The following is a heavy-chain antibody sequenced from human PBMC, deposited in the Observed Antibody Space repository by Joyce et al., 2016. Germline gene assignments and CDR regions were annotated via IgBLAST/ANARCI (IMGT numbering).Heavy chain of an antibody. D-gene: IGHD3-10*01. Sequence: QVQLVESGGDVVQPGTSLRVSCVASGLSCRSYAVNWVRQAPGKGWEWVAVILYDGTKKYYADSVKGRFTVSRDNFKNTVYLEMSSLRHEDTAVYYCAKDLNYYGSGRNIQYWGQGTLVTVSS. J-gene: IGHJ4*02. V-gene: IGHV3-30*18. CDR2: ILYDGTKK. CDR1: GLSCRSYA. CDR3: AKDLNYYGSGRNIQY.